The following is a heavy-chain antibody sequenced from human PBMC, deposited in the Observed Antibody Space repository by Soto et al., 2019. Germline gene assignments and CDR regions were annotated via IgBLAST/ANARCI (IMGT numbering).Heavy chain of an antibody. Sequence: QLLEFGGGSVQPGGSLRLSCVASGFIFSNYGMTWVRQAPGKGLEWVSGMSNDGDRIYYADSVRGRFTISRDNSKNTVFLQMNSLRAEDTALYYCAKDIYRNSYGFDVWGQGTMVTVS. D-gene: IGHD5-12*01. CDR3: AKDIYRNSYGFDV. J-gene: IGHJ3*01. CDR2: MSNDGDRI. V-gene: IGHV3-23*01. CDR1: GFIFSNYG.